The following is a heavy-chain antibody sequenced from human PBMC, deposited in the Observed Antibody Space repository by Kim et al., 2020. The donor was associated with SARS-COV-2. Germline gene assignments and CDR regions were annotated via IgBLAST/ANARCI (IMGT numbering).Heavy chain of an antibody. J-gene: IGHJ6*02. CDR1: GYSFTSYW. CDR2: IYPGDSDT. CDR3: ARGGYCSSTSRYTGVSAWHYYYYGMEV. V-gene: IGHV5-51*01. D-gene: IGHD2-2*02. Sequence: GESLKISCKGSGYSFTSYWIGWVRQMPGKGLEWMGIIYPGDSDTRYSPSFQGQVTISADKSISTAYLQWSSLKASDTAMYYCARGGYCSSTSRYTGVSAWHYYYYGMEVWGQGTTVTVSS.